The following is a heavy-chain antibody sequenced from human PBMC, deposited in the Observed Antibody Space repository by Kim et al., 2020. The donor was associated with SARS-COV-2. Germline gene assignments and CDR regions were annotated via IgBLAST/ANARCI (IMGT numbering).Heavy chain of an antibody. D-gene: IGHD3-22*01. CDR2: ISSSGSTI. CDR1: GFTFSDYY. J-gene: IGHJ5*02. CDR3: ASSSAYYYDSPGWFDP. V-gene: IGHV3-11*01. Sequence: GGSLRLSCAASGFTFSDYYMSWIRQAPGKGLEWVSYISSSGSTIYYADSVKGRFTISRDNPKNSLYLQMNSLRAEDTAVYYCASSSAYYYDSPGWFDPWGQGTLVTVSS.